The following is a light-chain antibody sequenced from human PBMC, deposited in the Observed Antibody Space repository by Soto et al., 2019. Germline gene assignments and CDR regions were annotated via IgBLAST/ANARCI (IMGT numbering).Light chain of an antibody. CDR2: GAS. CDR1: QSVSSSY. V-gene: IGKV3-20*01. CDR3: QQYGSSRT. J-gene: IGKJ1*01. Sequence: IGMTQSPATLSVSPGERATLSCRASQSVSSSYLAWYQQKPGQAPRLLVYGASSRATGIPDRFSGSGSGTDFTLTISRLEPEDFAVYYCQQYGSSRTFGQGTNVDI.